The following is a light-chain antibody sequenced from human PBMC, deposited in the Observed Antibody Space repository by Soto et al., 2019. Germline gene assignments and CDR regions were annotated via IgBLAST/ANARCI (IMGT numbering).Light chain of an antibody. CDR2: GAS. Sequence: EIVLTQSPGTLSLSPGERATLSCRASQSVRSSYLSWYRQRPGQAPRLLIYGASSRATGIPDRFSGSGSGTDFTLTISRLEPEDFAVYYCHQYGSSLWTFGQGTKV. V-gene: IGKV3-20*01. CDR1: QSVRSSY. J-gene: IGKJ1*01. CDR3: HQYGSSLWT.